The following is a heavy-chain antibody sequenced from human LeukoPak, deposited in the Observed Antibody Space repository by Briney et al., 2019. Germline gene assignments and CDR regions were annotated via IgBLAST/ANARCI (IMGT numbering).Heavy chain of an antibody. CDR2: ISYDGSNK. CDR1: GFTFSSYG. V-gene: IGHV3-30*18. CDR3: AKDPGKFWSGHDY. Sequence: PWGSLRLSCAASGFTFSSYGMHWVRQAPGKGLEWVAVISYDGSNKYYADSVKGRFTISRDNSKNTLYLQMNSLRGEDTAVYYCAKDPGKFWSGHDYWGQGTLVTVSS. D-gene: IGHD3-3*01. J-gene: IGHJ4*02.